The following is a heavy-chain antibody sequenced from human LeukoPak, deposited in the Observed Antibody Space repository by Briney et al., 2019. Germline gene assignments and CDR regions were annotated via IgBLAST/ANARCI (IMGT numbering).Heavy chain of an antibody. V-gene: IGHV1-8*01. D-gene: IGHD4-23*01. J-gene: IGHJ4*02. CDR3: ARDQATVVTPFDY. CDR2: MNPNSGNT. Sequence: GASVKVSCKASGYTFTSYDINWVRQATGQGLEWMGWMNPNSGNTGYAQKFQGRVTITADKSTSTAYMELSSLRSEDTAVYYCARDQATVVTPFDYWGQGTLVTVSS. CDR1: GYTFTSYD.